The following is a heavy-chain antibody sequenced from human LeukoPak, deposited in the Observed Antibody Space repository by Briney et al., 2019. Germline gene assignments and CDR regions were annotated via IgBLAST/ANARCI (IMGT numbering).Heavy chain of an antibody. D-gene: IGHD4-17*01. CDR2: IYYSGST. CDR3: ARESFDYGFDY. CDR1: GGSISSYS. J-gene: IGHJ4*02. Sequence: PWETLSLTCTVTGGSISSYSWSWIRQPPGKGLEWIGYIYYSGSTNYNPSLKSRVTISVDTSKNQFSLKLSSVTAADTAVYYCARESFDYGFDYWGQGTLVTVSS. V-gene: IGHV4-59*01.